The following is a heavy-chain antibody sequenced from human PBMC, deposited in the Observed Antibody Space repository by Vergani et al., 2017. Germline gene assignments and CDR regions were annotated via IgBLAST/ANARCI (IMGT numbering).Heavy chain of an antibody. CDR2: IIPILGIA. V-gene: IGHV1-69*08. J-gene: IGHJ5*02. CDR1: GGTFSSYT. Sequence: QVQLVQSGAEVKKPGSSVKVSCKASGGTFSSYTISWVRQAPGQGLEWMGRIIPILGIANYAQKFQGRVTITTDTSTSTAYMELRSLRSDDTAVYYCARDPYVTGGGFNWFDPWGQGTLVTVSS. D-gene: IGHD1-26*01. CDR3: ARDPYVTGGGFNWFDP.